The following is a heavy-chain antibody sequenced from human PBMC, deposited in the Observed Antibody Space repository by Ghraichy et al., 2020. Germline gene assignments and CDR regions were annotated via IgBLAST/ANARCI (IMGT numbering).Heavy chain of an antibody. J-gene: IGHJ6*02. CDR1: GFTFSSYS. V-gene: IGHV3-21*01. CDR3: ARDLHLVVPAAPLNYYYYYGMDV. Sequence: GGSLRLSCAASGFTFSSYSMNWVRQAPGKGLEWVSSISSSSSYIYYADSVKGRFTISRDNAKNSLYLQMNSLRAEDTAVYYCARDLHLVVPAAPLNYYYYYGMDVWGQGTTVTVSS. CDR2: ISSSSSYI. D-gene: IGHD2-2*01.